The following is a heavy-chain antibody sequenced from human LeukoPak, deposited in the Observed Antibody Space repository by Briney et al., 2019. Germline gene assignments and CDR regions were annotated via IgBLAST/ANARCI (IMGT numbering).Heavy chain of an antibody. J-gene: IGHJ4*02. CDR1: GGTFSSYA. Sequence: SVKVSCKASGGTFSSYAISWVRQAPGQGLEWTGGIIPIFGTANYAQKFQGRVTITTDESTSTAYMELSSLRSGGTAVYYCAYYGSGRAFDYWGQGTLVTVSS. V-gene: IGHV1-69*05. D-gene: IGHD3-10*01. CDR2: IIPIFGTA. CDR3: AYYGSGRAFDY.